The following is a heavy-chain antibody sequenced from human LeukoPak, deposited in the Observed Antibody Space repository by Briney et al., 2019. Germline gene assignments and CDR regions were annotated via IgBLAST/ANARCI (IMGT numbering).Heavy chain of an antibody. D-gene: IGHD3-10*01. V-gene: IGHV3-23*01. CDR1: GFTFSSYA. CDR2: ISDSDST. Sequence: GGSLRLSCAASGFTFSSYAMSWVRQAPGKGLGWVSTISDSDSTYYVDSVKGRFTISRDNSRNTLYLEMSSLRAEDSALYYCAKDRAPYGSGGGEDYFDLWGRGTLVTVSS. J-gene: IGHJ2*01. CDR3: AKDRAPYGSGGGEDYFDL.